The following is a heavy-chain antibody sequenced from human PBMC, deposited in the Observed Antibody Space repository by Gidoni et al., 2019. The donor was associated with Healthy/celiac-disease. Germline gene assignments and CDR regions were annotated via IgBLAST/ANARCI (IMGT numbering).Heavy chain of an antibody. CDR1: GGSISSSNW. Sequence: QVQLQESGPGLVKPSGTLSLTCAVSGGSISSSNWWIWVRQPPGKGLEWIGEIYHSGSTNYNPSLKSRVTISVDKSKNQFSLKLSSVTAADTAVYYCARKRVSAIVVVPAARGNAFDIWGQGTMVTVSS. CDR2: IYHSGST. V-gene: IGHV4-4*02. J-gene: IGHJ3*02. CDR3: ARKRVSAIVVVPAARGNAFDI. D-gene: IGHD2-2*01.